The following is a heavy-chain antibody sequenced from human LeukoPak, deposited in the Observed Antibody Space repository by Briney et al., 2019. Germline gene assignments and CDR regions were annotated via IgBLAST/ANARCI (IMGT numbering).Heavy chain of an antibody. Sequence: SQTLSLTCTVSGGSISSGGYYWSWIRQHPGKGLEWLGYIYYSGSTYYNPSLKSRVTISVDTSKNQFSLKLSSVTAADTAVYYCASSCSGGSCYYGAFDIWGQGTMVTVSS. CDR1: GGSISSGGYY. V-gene: IGHV4-31*03. D-gene: IGHD2-15*01. J-gene: IGHJ3*02. CDR3: ASSCSGGSCYYGAFDI. CDR2: IYYSGST.